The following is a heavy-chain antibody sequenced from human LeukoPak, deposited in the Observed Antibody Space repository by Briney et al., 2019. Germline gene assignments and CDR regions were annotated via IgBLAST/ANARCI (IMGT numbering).Heavy chain of an antibody. V-gene: IGHV1-2*02. CDR2: INPNSGGT. CDR3: ARLPPLNDYGDEMGYYYYYMDV. CDR1: GYTFTGYY. Sequence: GASVKVSCKASGYTFTGYYMHWVRQAPGQGLEWMGWINPNSGGTNYAQKFQGRVTMTRDTSISTAYMELSSLRSEDTAVYYCARLPPLNDYGDEMGYYYYYMDVWGKGTTVTVSS. D-gene: IGHD4-17*01. J-gene: IGHJ6*03.